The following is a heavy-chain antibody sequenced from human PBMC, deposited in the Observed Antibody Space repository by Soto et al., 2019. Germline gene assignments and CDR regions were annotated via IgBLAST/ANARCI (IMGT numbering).Heavy chain of an antibody. D-gene: IGHD4-17*01. V-gene: IGHV3-23*01. CDR2: ISGSGGST. CDR3: AKVHGDYGGNSGRRIWYFDL. CDR1: GFTFSSYA. J-gene: IGHJ2*01. Sequence: GGSLRLSCAASGFTFSSYAMSWVRQAPGKGLEWVSAISGSGGSTYYADSVKGRFTISRDNSKNTLYLQMNSLRAEDTAVYYCAKVHGDYGGNSGRRIWYFDLWGRGTLVTVSS.